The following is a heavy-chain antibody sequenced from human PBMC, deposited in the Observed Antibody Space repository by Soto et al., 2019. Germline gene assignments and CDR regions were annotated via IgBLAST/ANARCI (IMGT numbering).Heavy chain of an antibody. V-gene: IGHV4-61*01. J-gene: IGHJ4*02. D-gene: IGHD5-12*01. CDR3: ARTRGYSGYDFDY. CDR1: GGSIDSAIYY. CDR2: IFHSGST. Sequence: SETLSLTCNVSGGSIDSAIYYWSWIRQPPGKGLEWIGYIFHSGSTNYNPSLKSRVTISLDMSKNQFSLNLRSVIAADTAVYYCARTRGYSGYDFDYWGQGILVTVSS.